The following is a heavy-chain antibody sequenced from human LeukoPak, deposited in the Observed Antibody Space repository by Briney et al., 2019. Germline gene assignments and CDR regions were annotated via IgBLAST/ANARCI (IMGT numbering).Heavy chain of an antibody. D-gene: IGHD3-3*01. J-gene: IGHJ4*02. CDR3: ARRVGGWSGYYKDY. V-gene: IGHV4-34*01. Sequence: PSETLSLTCAVYGGSFSGYYWSWIRQPPGKGLEWIGEINHSGSTNYNPSLKSRVTISVDTSKNQFSLKLSSVTAADTAVYYCARRVGGWSGYYKDYWGQGTLVTVSS. CDR1: GGSFSGYY. CDR2: INHSGST.